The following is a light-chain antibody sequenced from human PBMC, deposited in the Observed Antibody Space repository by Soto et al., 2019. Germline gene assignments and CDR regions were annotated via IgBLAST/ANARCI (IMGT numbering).Light chain of an antibody. V-gene: IGLV1-40*01. J-gene: IGLJ3*02. CDR2: GNS. CDR1: SSNIGAGYD. Sequence: QSVLTQPPSVCGAPEQRVTISCNGSSSNIGAGYDVHWYQQLPGTAPKLLIYGNSNRPSGVPDRFSGSKSGTSASLAITGLQAEDEADYYCQSYDSSLSGSVFGGGTKLTVL. CDR3: QSYDSSLSGSV.